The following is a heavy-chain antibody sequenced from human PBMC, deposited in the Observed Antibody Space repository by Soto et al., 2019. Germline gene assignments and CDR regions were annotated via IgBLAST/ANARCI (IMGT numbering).Heavy chain of an antibody. V-gene: IGHV1-2*04. D-gene: IGHD5-12*01. J-gene: IGHJ6*03. CDR2: INPNSGVT. CDR1: GYTFTSYG. CDR3: ARESGGATATLDYYYFYMDV. Sequence: ASVKVSCKASGYTFTSYGISWVRQAPGQGLEWMGWINPNSGVTKYAQKFQGWVTMTRDASIRTVYMQLSRLGFDDTAIYYCARESGGATATLDYYYFYMDVWGTGTTVTVSS.